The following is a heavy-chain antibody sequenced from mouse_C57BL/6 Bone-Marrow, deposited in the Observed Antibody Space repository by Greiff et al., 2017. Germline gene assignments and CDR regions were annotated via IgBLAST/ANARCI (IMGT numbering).Heavy chain of an antibody. CDR3: ARSTLSHGYFFAY. CDR2: INPSNGGT. CDR1: GYTFTSYW. V-gene: IGHV1-53*01. D-gene: IGHD2-3*01. J-gene: IGHJ3*01. Sequence: QVQLQQPGPELVKPGASVKLSCKASGYTFTSYWMHWVKQRPGQGLEWIGNINPSNGGTNYNEKFKSKATLTVDKSSSTAYMQLSSLTSEDSAVYYCARSTLSHGYFFAYWGQGTLVTVSA.